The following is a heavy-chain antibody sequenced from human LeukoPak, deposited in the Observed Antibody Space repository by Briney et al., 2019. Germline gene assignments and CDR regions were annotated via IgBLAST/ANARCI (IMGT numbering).Heavy chain of an antibody. J-gene: IGHJ4*02. CDR2: IYYSGST. V-gene: IGHV4-59*01. Sequence: SETLSLTCTVSGGSISSYYWSWIRQPPGKGLEWIGYIYYSGSTNYNPSLKSRVTISVDTSKNQFSLKLSSVTAAGTAVYYCAREGYYGSGSYYDYWGQGTLVTVSS. CDR1: GGSISSYY. CDR3: AREGYYGSGSYYDY. D-gene: IGHD3-10*01.